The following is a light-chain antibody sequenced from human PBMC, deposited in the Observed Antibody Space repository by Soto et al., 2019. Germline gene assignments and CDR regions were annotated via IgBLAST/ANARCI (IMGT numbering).Light chain of an antibody. V-gene: IGKV1-5*03. CDR1: QSINNW. J-gene: IGKJ2*01. CDR3: QQYNSYWYT. Sequence: DIQMTQSPSTLSASVGDRVTITCRASQSINNWLAWYQQKPGKAPKLLIYKASSLESGVPSRFSGSGSVTEFTLTISSLQPADFATYYCQQYNSYWYTFGQGTKLEIK. CDR2: KAS.